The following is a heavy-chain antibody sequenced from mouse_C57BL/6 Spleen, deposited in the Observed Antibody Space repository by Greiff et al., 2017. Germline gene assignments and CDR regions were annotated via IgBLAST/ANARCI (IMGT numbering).Heavy chain of an antibody. Sequence: QVQLKESGPGLVQPSQSLSITCTVSGFSLTSYGVHWVRQSPGKGLEWLGVIWRGGSTDYNAAFMSRLSITKDNSKSQVFFKMNSLQADDTAIYYCAKRDSNYGDAMDYWGQGTSVTVSS. D-gene: IGHD2-5*01. CDR2: IWRGGST. V-gene: IGHV2-5*01. J-gene: IGHJ4*01. CDR1: GFSLTSYG. CDR3: AKRDSNYGDAMDY.